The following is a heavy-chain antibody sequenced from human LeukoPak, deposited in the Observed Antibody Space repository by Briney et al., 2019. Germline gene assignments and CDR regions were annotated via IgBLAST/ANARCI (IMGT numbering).Heavy chain of an antibody. CDR2: ISGSGSST. CDR3: AKGKRLLDY. Sequence: GGSLRLSCAASGFTFSSYSMTWVRQAPGKGLEWISGISGSGSSTYYADSVKGRFTISRDNFKNTLYLQMNSLRAEDTAVNYCAKGKRLLDYWGQGTLVTVSS. V-gene: IGHV3-23*01. CDR1: GFTFSSYS. D-gene: IGHD6-25*01. J-gene: IGHJ4*02.